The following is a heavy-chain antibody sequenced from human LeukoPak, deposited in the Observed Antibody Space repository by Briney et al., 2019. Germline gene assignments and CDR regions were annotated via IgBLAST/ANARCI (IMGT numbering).Heavy chain of an antibody. Sequence: GGSLRLSCAASGFTFSSYSMNWVRKAPGKGLEWVSSISSSSSYIYYADSVKGRFTISRDNAKNSLYLQMNSLRAEDTAVYYCARDGSSWYSYAFDIWGQGTMVTVSS. CDR1: GFTFSSYS. CDR2: ISSSSSYI. V-gene: IGHV3-21*01. J-gene: IGHJ3*02. CDR3: ARDGSSWYSYAFDI. D-gene: IGHD6-13*01.